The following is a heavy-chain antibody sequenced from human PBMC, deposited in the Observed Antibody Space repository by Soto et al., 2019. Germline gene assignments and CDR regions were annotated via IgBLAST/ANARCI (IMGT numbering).Heavy chain of an antibody. Sequence: GSLRLSGAASQFSFISYWMHWVRQVPGKGPAWVSRINHDGSKTEYADSVKGRFTISRDNTNNTLYLQMNSLRVEDTAMYYCVREPWGFSGTWYDYWGQGTLVTVSS. CDR1: QFSFISYW. CDR2: INHDGSKT. CDR3: VREPWGFSGTWYDY. V-gene: IGHV3-74*01. J-gene: IGHJ4*02. D-gene: IGHD6-13*01.